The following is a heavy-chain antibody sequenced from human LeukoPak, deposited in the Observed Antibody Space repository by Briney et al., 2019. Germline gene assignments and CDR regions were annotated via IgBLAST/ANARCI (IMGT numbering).Heavy chain of an antibody. V-gene: IGHV3-30*04. Sequence: PGRSLRLSCAASGFTFSSYPMHWVRQAPGKGLKCVAVIGYDGVNKFYTDSVKGRFTISRDDSKNTLYLQMDSLRAEDTAVYYCARDFIRGAPDYLDQWGQRTPVTVSS. CDR2: IGYDGVNK. J-gene: IGHJ4*02. CDR1: GFTFSSYP. D-gene: IGHD3-10*01. CDR3: ARDFIRGAPDYLDQ.